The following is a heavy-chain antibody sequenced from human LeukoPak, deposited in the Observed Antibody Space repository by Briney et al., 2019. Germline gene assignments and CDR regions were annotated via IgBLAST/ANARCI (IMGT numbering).Heavy chain of an antibody. V-gene: IGHV3-30-3*01. D-gene: IGHD3-22*01. CDR1: GFTFSSYA. CDR3: ARGPYDSSGYYVY. Sequence: GRSLRLSCAASGFTFSSYAMHWVRQAPGKGLEWVAVISYDGSNKYYADSVKGRFTTSRDNSKNTLYLQMNSLRAEDTAVYYCARGPYDSSGYYVYWGQGTLVTVSS. CDR2: ISYDGSNK. J-gene: IGHJ4*02.